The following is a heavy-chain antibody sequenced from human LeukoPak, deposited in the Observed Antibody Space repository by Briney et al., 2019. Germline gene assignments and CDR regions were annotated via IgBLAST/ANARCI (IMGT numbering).Heavy chain of an antibody. CDR2: INHRRST. CDR3: ARRTGNYDTKWFDP. D-gene: IGHD1-7*01. Sequence: PSETRSLPCAVYGGSFSGYYWSWIRRPPGKGLDLIGEINHRRSTTYNPSRKSRVTISVDTSKNQFSLKLSSVTAADTAVYYCARRTGNYDTKWFDPWGQGTLGTVSS. CDR1: GGSFSGYY. V-gene: IGHV4-34*01. J-gene: IGHJ5*02.